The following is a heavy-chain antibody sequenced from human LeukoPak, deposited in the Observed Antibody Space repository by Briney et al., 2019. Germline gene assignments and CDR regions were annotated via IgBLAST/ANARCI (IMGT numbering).Heavy chain of an antibody. Sequence: GESLKISCQGSGYSFTTYWVAWVRQMPGKGLEWMGIIYPGDSDTRYSPSFQGQVTISADKSISTAYLQWSSLKASDTAMYYCARLFSSSTGWFDPWGQGTLVAVSS. V-gene: IGHV5-51*01. D-gene: IGHD2-15*01. J-gene: IGHJ5*02. CDR3: ARLFSSSTGWFDP. CDR1: GYSFTTYW. CDR2: IYPGDSDT.